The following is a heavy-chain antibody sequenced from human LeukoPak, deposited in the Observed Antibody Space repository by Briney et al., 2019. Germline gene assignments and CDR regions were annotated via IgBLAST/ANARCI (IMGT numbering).Heavy chain of an antibody. CDR3: ARDPNSVTYMPNT. D-gene: IGHD1-26*01. CDR1: GFTVSSTY. J-gene: IGHJ4*02. V-gene: IGHV3-53*01. CDR2: IYSDGST. Sequence: TGGPLRLSCAASGFTVSSTYITWVPQPPGKGRKWASVIYSDGSTFYADSVKGRFTISRDNPKNTLFLQMSSLRAEDTAIYFCARDPNSVTYMPNTWGQGTLVTVSS.